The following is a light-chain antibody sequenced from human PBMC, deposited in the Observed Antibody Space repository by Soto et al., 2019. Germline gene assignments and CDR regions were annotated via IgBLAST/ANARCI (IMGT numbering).Light chain of an antibody. CDR2: EVT. V-gene: IGLV2-14*01. CDR1: SSDVGGYKF. J-gene: IGLJ1*01. Sequence: QSALTQPASVSGSPGQSITISCTGTSSDVGGYKFVSWYQQHPGKAPKLMIYEVTNRPSGVSNRFSGSKSGNTASLTISGLQAEDEADYYCSSYTTSTGLEYVFGTGTKVTVL. CDR3: SSYTTSTGLEYV.